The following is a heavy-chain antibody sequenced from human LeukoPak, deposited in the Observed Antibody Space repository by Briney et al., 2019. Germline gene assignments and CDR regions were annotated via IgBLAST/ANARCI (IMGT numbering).Heavy chain of an antibody. CDR3: ARGHYGLDV. CDR2: ISTTSSHT. J-gene: IGHJ6*02. V-gene: IGHV3-11*05. Sequence: PGGSLRLSCAASGFTFSDHYMSWIRQAPGKGLEWVSYISTTSSHTDYADSVKGRFTISRDDAKGSLFLQMNSLRAEDTAVYYCARGHYGLDVWGQGTTVTVSS. CDR1: GFTFSDHY.